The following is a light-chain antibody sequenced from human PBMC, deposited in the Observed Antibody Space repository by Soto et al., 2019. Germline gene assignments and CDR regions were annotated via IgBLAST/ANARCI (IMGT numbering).Light chain of an antibody. CDR3: SSYTTSRTYV. CDR1: SSDVGSYDS. V-gene: IGLV2-18*02. CDR2: EVS. J-gene: IGLJ1*01. Sequence: QSALTQPPSVSGSPGQSVTISCTGTSSDVGSYDSVSWYQQLPGTVPILMIYEVSNRPSGVPDRFSGSKSGNTASLTISGLQAEDEADYYCSSYTTSRTYVFGTGTKLTVL.